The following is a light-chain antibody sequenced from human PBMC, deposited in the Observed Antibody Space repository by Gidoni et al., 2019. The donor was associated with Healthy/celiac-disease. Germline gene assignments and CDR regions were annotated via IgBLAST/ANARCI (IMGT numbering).Light chain of an antibody. CDR1: QSISSY. CDR3: QQSYSTPT. J-gene: IGKJ4*01. CDR2: AAS. V-gene: IGKV1-39*01. Sequence: DIHFTPSPSSLSASVGDRVTITCRASQSISSYLNWYQQKPGKAPKLLIYAASSWQSGVPSRFSGSGSGTDFTLTISSLQPEDVATYYCQQSYSTPTFGGGTKVEIK.